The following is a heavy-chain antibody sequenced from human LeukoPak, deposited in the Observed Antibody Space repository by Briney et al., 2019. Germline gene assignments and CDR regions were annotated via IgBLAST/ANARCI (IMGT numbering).Heavy chain of an antibody. Sequence: PGASLRLSCAASGFTFSNYAMSWVRQAPGKGLEWVSAIVGSGSNTYYADSVKGRFTISRDNPKNTLYLQMNSLRAEDTAVYYCAKRATLTDFDYWGQGTLVTVSS. CDR1: GFTFSNYA. CDR3: AKRATLTDFDY. J-gene: IGHJ4*02. D-gene: IGHD2/OR15-2a*01. V-gene: IGHV3-23*01. CDR2: IVGSGSNT.